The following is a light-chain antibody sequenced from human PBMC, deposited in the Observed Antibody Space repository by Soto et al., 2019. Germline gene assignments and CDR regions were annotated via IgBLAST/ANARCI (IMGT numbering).Light chain of an antibody. CDR2: TTN. CDR3: LLYYGGAQLV. CDR1: TGAVTSGNY. J-gene: IGLJ3*02. Sequence: QAVVTQEPSLTVSPGGTVTLTCASSTGAVTSGNYPSWFQQRPGQAPRTLIYTTNSKHSWTPARFSGSLLGDKAALTLSGVQPGDEADYYCLLYYGGAQLVFGGGTKLTVL. V-gene: IGLV7-43*01.